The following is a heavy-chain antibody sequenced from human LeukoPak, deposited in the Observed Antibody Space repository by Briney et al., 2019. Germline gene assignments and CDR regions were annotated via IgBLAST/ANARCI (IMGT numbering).Heavy chain of an antibody. Sequence: PSGTLSLTCAVSGGSISSSNWWSWVRQPPGKGLEWIGEIYHSGSTYYNPSLKSRVTISVDTSKNQFSLKLSSVTAADTAVYYCARTGSYSSSWYKGVDYWGQGTLVTVSS. CDR2: IYHSGST. V-gene: IGHV4-4*02. CDR1: GGSISSSNW. D-gene: IGHD6-13*01. J-gene: IGHJ4*02. CDR3: ARTGSYSSSWYKGVDY.